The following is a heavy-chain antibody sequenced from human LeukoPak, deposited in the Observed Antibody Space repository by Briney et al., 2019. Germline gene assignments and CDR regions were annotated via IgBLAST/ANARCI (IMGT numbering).Heavy chain of an antibody. V-gene: IGHV1-69*13. CDR2: IIPIFGTA. J-gene: IGHJ4*02. CDR1: GGTFSSYA. D-gene: IGHD2-15*01. CDR3: ARVPKNVLCSGGSCYREPFDY. Sequence: SVKVSCKASGGTFSSYAISWVRQAPGQGLEWMGGIIPIFGTANYAQKFQGRVTITADESTSTAYMELSSLRSEDTAVYYCARVPKNVLCSGGSCYREPFDYWGQGTLVTVSS.